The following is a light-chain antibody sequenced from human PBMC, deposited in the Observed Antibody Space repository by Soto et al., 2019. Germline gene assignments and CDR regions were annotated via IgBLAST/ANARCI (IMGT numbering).Light chain of an antibody. J-gene: IGLJ1*01. V-gene: IGLV2-11*01. Sequence: QSVLTQPRSVSGSPGQSVTISCTGTSSDVGGYNYVSWYQQHPGQAPKLMIYDVSTRPSGIPDRFSGSKSGNTASLTISGLQVEDEADYYCCSYAGSYYVFGTGTKLTVL. CDR1: SSDVGGYNY. CDR3: CSYAGSYYV. CDR2: DVS.